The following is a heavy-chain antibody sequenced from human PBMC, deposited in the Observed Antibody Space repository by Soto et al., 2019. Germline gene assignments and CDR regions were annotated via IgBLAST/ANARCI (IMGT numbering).Heavy chain of an antibody. V-gene: IGHV3-30*18. CDR1: GFSFSSYD. D-gene: IGHD6-13*01. Sequence: QVQVVESGGGVVQPGRSLRLSCAASGFSFSSYDMHWVRQAPGTGLEWVAVISYDGSKRYYADSVRGRFTISRDNSKNTLYLEMNSLRIEDTAVYYCAKDLKPGSRWSLGGVAYYMDVWGKGTTVTVSS. CDR2: ISYDGSKR. J-gene: IGHJ6*03. CDR3: AKDLKPGSRWSLGGVAYYMDV.